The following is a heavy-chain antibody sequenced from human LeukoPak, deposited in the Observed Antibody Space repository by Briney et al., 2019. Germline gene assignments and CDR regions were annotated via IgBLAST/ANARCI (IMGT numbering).Heavy chain of an antibody. CDR3: ARGPQIVVVVAATFPWFDP. D-gene: IGHD2-15*01. CDR2: IRYDGSNK. J-gene: IGHJ5*02. CDR1: GFTFSSYG. V-gene: IGHV3-30*02. Sequence: PGGSLRLSCAASGFTFSSYGMHWVRQAPGKGLEWVAFIRYDGSNKYYADSVKGRFTISRDNSKNTLYLQMNSLRAEDTAVYYCARGPQIVVVVAATFPWFDPWGQGTLVTVSS.